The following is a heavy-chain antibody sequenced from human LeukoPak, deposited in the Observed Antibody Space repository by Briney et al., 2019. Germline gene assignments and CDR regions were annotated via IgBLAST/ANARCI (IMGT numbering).Heavy chain of an antibody. CDR2: ISGSGSST. CDR3: AKEGGYFDWPFTFDY. J-gene: IGHJ4*02. D-gene: IGHD3-9*01. CDR1: GFTFGTYD. Sequence: GGSLRLSCAASGFTFGTYDMSWVRQAPGKGLEWVSGISGSGSSTYSADSAKGRFTISRDNSKNTLYLQMDSLRAEDTAVYYCAKEGGYFDWPFTFDYWGQGISVTVSS. V-gene: IGHV3-23*01.